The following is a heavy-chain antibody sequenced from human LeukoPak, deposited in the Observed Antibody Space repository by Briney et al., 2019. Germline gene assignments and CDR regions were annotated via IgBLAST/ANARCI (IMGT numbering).Heavy chain of an antibody. CDR2: IYTSGST. V-gene: IGHV4-61*02. J-gene: IGHJ4*02. Sequence: SETLSLTCTVSGGSISSGSYYWSWIRQPAGKGLEWIGRIYTSGSTNYNPSLKSRVTISVDTSKNQFSLKLSSVTAADTAVYYCARGTNPLDFDYWGQGTLVTVSS. CDR3: ARGTNPLDFDY. CDR1: GGSISSGSYY. D-gene: IGHD6-13*01.